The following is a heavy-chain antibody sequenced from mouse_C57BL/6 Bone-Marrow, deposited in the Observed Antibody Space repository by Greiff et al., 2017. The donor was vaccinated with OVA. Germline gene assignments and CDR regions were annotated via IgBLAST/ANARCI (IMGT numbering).Heavy chain of an antibody. CDR1: GFNIKDDY. CDR2: IDPENGDT. D-gene: IGHD4-1*01. V-gene: IGHV14-4*01. CDR3: TPGSDWYFDV. Sequence: EVQVVESGAELVRPGASVKLSCTASGFNIKDDYMHWVKQRPEQGLEWIGWIDPENGDTEYASKFQGKATITADTSSNTAYLQLSSLTSEDTAVYYCTPGSDWYFDVWGTGTTVTVSS. J-gene: IGHJ1*03.